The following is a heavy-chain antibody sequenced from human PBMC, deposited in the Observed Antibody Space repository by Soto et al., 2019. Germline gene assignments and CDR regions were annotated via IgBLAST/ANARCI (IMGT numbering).Heavy chain of an antibody. CDR2: INHSGST. CDR1: GGSFSGYY. J-gene: IGHJ6*02. D-gene: IGHD4-17*01. CDR3: ARAQRDYGNYYYGMDV. Sequence: SETLSLTCAVYGGSFSGYYWSWIRQPPGKGLEWIGEINHSGSTNYNPSLKSRVTISVDTSKNQFSLKLSSVTAADTAVYYCARAQRDYGNYYYGMDVWGQGTTVTVSS. V-gene: IGHV4-34*01.